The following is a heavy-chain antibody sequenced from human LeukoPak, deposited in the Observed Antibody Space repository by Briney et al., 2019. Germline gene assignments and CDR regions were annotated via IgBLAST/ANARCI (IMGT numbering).Heavy chain of an antibody. CDR1: GFTFSSYS. CDR3: ARDIVVVPAAIGRDY. D-gene: IGHD2-2*02. Sequence: GALRLSCAASGFTFSSYSMNWVRQAPGKGLEWVSYISSSSSTIYYADSVKGRFTISRDNAKNSLYLQMNSLRAEDTAVYYCARDIVVVPAAIGRDYWGQGTLVTVSS. J-gene: IGHJ4*02. CDR2: ISSSSSTI. V-gene: IGHV3-48*01.